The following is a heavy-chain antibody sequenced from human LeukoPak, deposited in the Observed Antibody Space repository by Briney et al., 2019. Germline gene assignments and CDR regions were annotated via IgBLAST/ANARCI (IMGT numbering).Heavy chain of an antibody. J-gene: IGHJ4*02. D-gene: IGHD1-1*01. CDR3: ARHGSTDAISEY. CDR2: ITGSHGST. Sequence: PGGSLRLSCSASGFNFNTYTLTWVRQAPGKRPEWLSSITGSHGSTYYADSVTGRFTISRDYSRKTVYLHMSPLRAEDTAVYYCARHGSTDAISEYWGQGTLVAVSS. V-gene: IGHV3-23*01. CDR1: GFNFNTYT.